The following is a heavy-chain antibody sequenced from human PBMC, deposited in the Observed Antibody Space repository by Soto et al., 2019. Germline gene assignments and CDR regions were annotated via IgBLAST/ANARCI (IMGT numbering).Heavy chain of an antibody. CDR2: IKQDGSEI. D-gene: IGHD2-15*01. CDR1: GFTFSRYW. V-gene: IGHV3-7*01. CDR3: ARDPVCSGGSCYDY. J-gene: IGHJ4*02. Sequence: GSLRLSCAASGFTFSRYWMTWVRQAPGKGLEWVANIKQDGSEIYYVDSVKGRFTISRDNAENSLYLQMNSLRAEDTAVYYCARDPVCSGGSCYDYWGQGTLVTVSS.